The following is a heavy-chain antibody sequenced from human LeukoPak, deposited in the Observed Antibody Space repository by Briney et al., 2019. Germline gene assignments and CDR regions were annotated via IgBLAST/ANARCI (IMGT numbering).Heavy chain of an antibody. Sequence: GGSLRLSCAASGFTFSSYAMSWVRQAPGKGLEWVAVISYDGSNKYYADSVKGRFTISRDNSKNTLYLQMNGLRAEDTAVYYCAKAVVPAAKHYYYGMDVWGQGTTVTVSS. CDR3: AKAVVPAAKHYYYGMDV. CDR1: GFTFSSYA. V-gene: IGHV3-30*18. J-gene: IGHJ6*02. D-gene: IGHD2-2*01. CDR2: ISYDGSNK.